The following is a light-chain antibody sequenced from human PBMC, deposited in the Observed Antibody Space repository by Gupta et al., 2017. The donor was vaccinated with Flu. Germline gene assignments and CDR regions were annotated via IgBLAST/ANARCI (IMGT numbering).Light chain of an antibody. CDR2: DDG. Sequence: AWCTCGRYNVGGETVHWYRQRPGPAPELVVYDDGGRPSGIPDRFSGSKSGNSATLAISGLGAEDEADYYCAVWDSSRSVDVFGSGTWVTVL. CDR1: NVGGET. CDR3: AVWDSSRSVDV. V-gene: IGLV3-21*02. J-gene: IGLJ1*01.